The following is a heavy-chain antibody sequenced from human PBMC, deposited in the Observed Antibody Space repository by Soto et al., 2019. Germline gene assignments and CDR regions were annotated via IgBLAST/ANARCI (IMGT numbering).Heavy chain of an antibody. J-gene: IGHJ6*02. CDR3: VKDWSGDKCPCMDV. CDR1: EFTFSSYA. Sequence: EVQLLESGGGLVQPGGPLRLSCAASEFTFSSYAMTWVRQAPGKGLEWVASITDSGGSTYYADSVKGRPTISRDNSENTVHLKKNGLRAEDTAIYYCVKDWSGDKCPCMDVWGQGTTVTVSS. V-gene: IGHV3-23*01. CDR2: ITDSGGST. D-gene: IGHD3-3*01.